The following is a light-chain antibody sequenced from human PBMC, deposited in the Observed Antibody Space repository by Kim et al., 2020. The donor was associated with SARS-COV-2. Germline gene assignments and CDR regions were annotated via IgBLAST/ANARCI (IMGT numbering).Light chain of an antibody. CDR3: QQSYITSYT. CDR1: QSISTY. CDR2: AAS. Sequence: SASVGDRVTITCRASQSISTYVNWYQQRPGKAPKLLVYAASSLQGGVPSRFSGSGSGTDFSLTITSLQPEDLGTYYCQQSYITSYTFGQGTKLEI. J-gene: IGKJ2*01. V-gene: IGKV1-39*01.